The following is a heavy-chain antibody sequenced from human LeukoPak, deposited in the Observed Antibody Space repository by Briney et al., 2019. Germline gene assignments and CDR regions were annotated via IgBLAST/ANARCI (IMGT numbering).Heavy chain of an antibody. CDR3: ARGPDIVVVPAAIRYNWFDP. CDR2: IIPIFGTA. D-gene: IGHD2-2*02. V-gene: IGHV1-69*05. CDR1: GGTFSSYA. Sequence: SVKVSCKASGGTFSSYAISWVRQAPGQGLEWMGGIIPIFGTANYAQKFQGRVTITTDESTSTAYMELSSLRSEDTAVYYCARGPDIVVVPAAIRYNWFDPWGQGTLVTVSS. J-gene: IGHJ5*02.